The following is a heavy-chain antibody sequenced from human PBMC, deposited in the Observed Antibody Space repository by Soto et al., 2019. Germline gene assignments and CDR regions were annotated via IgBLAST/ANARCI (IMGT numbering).Heavy chain of an antibody. Sequence: SETLSLTCTVSGGSVSSGSYYWSWIRQPPGKGLEWIGYIYYSGSTNYNPSLKSRVTISVDTSKNQFSLKLSSATAADTAVYYCARDAAGHDYWGQGTLVTVS. CDR1: GGSVSSGSYY. J-gene: IGHJ4*02. D-gene: IGHD6-13*01. CDR3: ARDAAGHDY. V-gene: IGHV4-61*01. CDR2: IYYSGST.